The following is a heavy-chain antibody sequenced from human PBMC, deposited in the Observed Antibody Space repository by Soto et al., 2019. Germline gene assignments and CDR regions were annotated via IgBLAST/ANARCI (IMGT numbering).Heavy chain of an antibody. CDR2: INYRGTT. V-gene: IGHV4-39*01. CDR1: GGSISSSSYF. Sequence: QLQLQESGPGLVTPSETLSLTCTVSGGSISSSSYFWAWVRQSPAKGLEWIGSINYRGTTFYTASLRSRVTISIDTSKNQFSLTLNSVTAADTALYYCARLVACNGGSCKFDPWGQGTLSPSPQ. D-gene: IGHD2-15*01. CDR3: ARLVACNGGSCKFDP. J-gene: IGHJ5*02.